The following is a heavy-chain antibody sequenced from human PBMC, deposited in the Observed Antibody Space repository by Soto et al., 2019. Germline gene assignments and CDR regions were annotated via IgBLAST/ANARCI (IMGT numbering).Heavy chain of an antibody. J-gene: IGHJ4*02. V-gene: IGHV3-73*02. CDR2: IRNKTNNYAT. CDR1: GFTFSDSA. Sequence: EVQLVESGGGLVRPGGSLKLSCAASGFTFSDSAMHWVRQASGKGLEWVGRIRNKTNNYATAYNAPVKGRFTISRDDSKNTVYLQLNSLKLDDTAVYYCTSRRDWTAVDPLDYWGQGTLVTVSS. CDR3: TSRRDWTAVDPLDY. D-gene: IGHD5-18*01.